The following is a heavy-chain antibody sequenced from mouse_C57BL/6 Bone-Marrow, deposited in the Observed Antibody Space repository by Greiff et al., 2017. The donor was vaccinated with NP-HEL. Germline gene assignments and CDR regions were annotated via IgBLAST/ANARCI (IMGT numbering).Heavy chain of an antibody. Sequence: VQLQQSGPVLVKPGASVKMSCKASGYTFTDYYMNWVKQSHGKSLEWIGVINPYNGGTSYNQKFKGKATLTVDKSSSTAYMELNSLTSEDSAVYYCARKAVVGGYFDYWGQGTTLTVSS. V-gene: IGHV1-19*01. J-gene: IGHJ2*01. CDR3: ARKAVVGGYFDY. D-gene: IGHD1-1*01. CDR1: GYTFTDYY. CDR2: INPYNGGT.